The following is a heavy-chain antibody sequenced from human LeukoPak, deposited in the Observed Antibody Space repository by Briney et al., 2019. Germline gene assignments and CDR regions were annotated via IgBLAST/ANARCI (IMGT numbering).Heavy chain of an antibody. Sequence: GGSLRLSCAASGFTFSSYSMNWVRQAPGKGLEWVSSISSSSSYIYYADSVKGRFTISRDNAKNSLYLQMNSLRAEDTAVYYCARALLLWFGELSIAFDYWGQGTLVTVSS. V-gene: IGHV3-21*01. CDR3: ARALLLWFGELSIAFDY. CDR1: GFTFSSYS. J-gene: IGHJ4*02. D-gene: IGHD3-10*01. CDR2: ISSSSSYI.